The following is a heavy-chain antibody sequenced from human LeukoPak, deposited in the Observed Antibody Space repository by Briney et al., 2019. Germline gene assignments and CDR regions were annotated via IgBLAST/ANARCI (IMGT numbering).Heavy chain of an antibody. CDR3: AIAVAGPPGYWFDP. V-gene: IGHV1-69*06. J-gene: IGHJ5*02. CDR1: GGTISSYA. CDR2: IIPIFGTP. Sequence: SVKVSCTTSGGTISSYAIIWVRQAPGQGLEWMGGIIPIFGTPKYAQKFQGRVTITADKSTSTAYMELSSLRFEDTAVANCAIAVAGPPGYWFDPWGQGSLVTVSS. D-gene: IGHD6-19*01.